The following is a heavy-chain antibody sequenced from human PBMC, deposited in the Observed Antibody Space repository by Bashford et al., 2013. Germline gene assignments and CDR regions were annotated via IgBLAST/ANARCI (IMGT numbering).Heavy chain of an antibody. CDR3: ARDFRSFLRNPGRFDY. D-gene: IGHD3-3*01. CDR2: ISAYTDNT. J-gene: IGHJ4*02. CDR1: GYTFTSYG. V-gene: IGHV1-18*01. Sequence: VASVKVSCKASGYTFTSYGISWVRQAPGQGLEWMGWISAYTDNTNYAQKFRGRLTMTTDTSTNTVYMELRSLRSDDTAVYYCARDFRSFLRNPGRFDYWGQGTLVTVSS.